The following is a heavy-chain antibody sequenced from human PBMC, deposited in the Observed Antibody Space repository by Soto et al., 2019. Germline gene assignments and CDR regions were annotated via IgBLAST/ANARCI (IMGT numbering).Heavy chain of an antibody. Sequence: ASVKVSCKASGYTFTGYYMHWVRQAPGQGLEWMGWINPNSGGTNYAQRFQGWVTMTRDTSISTAYMELSRLRSDDTAVYYCARFAEQLYDPFDIWGQGIMVTVSS. D-gene: IGHD2-15*01. CDR3: ARFAEQLYDPFDI. V-gene: IGHV1-2*04. CDR1: GYTFTGYY. CDR2: INPNSGGT. J-gene: IGHJ3*02.